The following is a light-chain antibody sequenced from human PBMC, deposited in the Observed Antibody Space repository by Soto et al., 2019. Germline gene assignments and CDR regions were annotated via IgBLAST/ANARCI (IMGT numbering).Light chain of an antibody. V-gene: IGKV3-20*01. CDR2: GAS. J-gene: IGKJ4*01. Sequence: EVVLTQSPGTLTLSPGERATLSCRASQSVSSSYLAWYQQKPGQAPRLLIYGASSRATGIPDRCSGSGSGTDFTLTSSRLEPEDAALYYCQQYGSSPPLTFGGGTKVEI. CDR3: QQYGSSPPLT. CDR1: QSVSSSY.